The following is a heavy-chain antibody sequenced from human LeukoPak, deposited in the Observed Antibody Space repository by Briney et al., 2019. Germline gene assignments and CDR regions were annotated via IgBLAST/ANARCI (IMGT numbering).Heavy chain of an antibody. Sequence: PGGSLRLSCAASGFTFSSYAMSWVRQAPGKGLEWVAVIWYDGSNKYYADSVKGRFTISRDNSKNTLYLQMNSLRAEDTAVYYCAREDWFDPWGQGTLVTVSS. CDR3: AREDWFDP. CDR1: GFTFSSYA. V-gene: IGHV3-33*08. J-gene: IGHJ5*02. CDR2: IWYDGSNK.